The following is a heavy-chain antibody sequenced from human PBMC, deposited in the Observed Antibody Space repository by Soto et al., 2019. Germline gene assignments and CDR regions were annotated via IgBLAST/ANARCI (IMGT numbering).Heavy chain of an antibody. CDR3: ARVIWYSYGPMNIIDY. CDR1: GYTFTSYG. CDR2: ISAYNGNT. D-gene: IGHD5-18*01. Sequence: ASVKVSCKASGYTFTSYGISWVRQAPGQGLEWMGWISAYNGNTNYAQKLRGRVTMTTDTSTSTAYMELRSLRSDDTAVYYCARVIWYSYGPMNIIDYWGQGTLVTVSS. J-gene: IGHJ4*02. V-gene: IGHV1-18*01.